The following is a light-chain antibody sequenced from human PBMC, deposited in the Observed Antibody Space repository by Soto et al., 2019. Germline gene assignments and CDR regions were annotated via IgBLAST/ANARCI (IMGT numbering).Light chain of an antibody. Sequence: QAVLTQPPSVSAAPGQKVTISCSGSSSNIVSWYQQLPGTAPKLLIYDNNKRPSVIPDRFSGSKSGTSATLGITGLQTGDEADYYCGTWDTSLSAVVFGGGTQLTVL. CDR3: GTWDTSLSAVV. J-gene: IGLJ2*01. CDR2: DNN. V-gene: IGLV1-51*01. CDR1: SSNI.